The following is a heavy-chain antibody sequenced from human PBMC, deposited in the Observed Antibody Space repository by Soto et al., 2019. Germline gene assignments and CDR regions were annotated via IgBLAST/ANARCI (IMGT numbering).Heavy chain of an antibody. CDR1: GFTFSSYG. J-gene: IGHJ4*02. CDR3: VKGEYYYDSSGYYPFDY. V-gene: IGHV3-30*18. D-gene: IGHD3-22*01. Sequence: GGSLSLSCAASGFTFSSYGMHWVRQAPGKGLEWVAVISYDGSNKYYADSVKGRFTISRDNSKNTQYLQMSSLRADDAAVYYCVKGEYYYDSSGYYPFDYWGQGTLVTVSS. CDR2: ISYDGSNK.